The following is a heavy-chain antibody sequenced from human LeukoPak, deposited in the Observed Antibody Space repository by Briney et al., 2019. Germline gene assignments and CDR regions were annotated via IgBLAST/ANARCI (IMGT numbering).Heavy chain of an antibody. J-gene: IGHJ5*02. V-gene: IGHV4-34*01. CDR3: ARASGGSCYSCYNWFDP. D-gene: IGHD2-15*01. Sequence: SETLSLTCAVYGGSFSGYYWSWIRQPPGKGLEWVGEINHSGSTNYNPSLKSRVTISVDTSKNQFSLKLSSVTAADTAVYYCARASGGSCYSCYNWFDPWGQRTLVTVSS. CDR1: GGSFSGYY. CDR2: INHSGST.